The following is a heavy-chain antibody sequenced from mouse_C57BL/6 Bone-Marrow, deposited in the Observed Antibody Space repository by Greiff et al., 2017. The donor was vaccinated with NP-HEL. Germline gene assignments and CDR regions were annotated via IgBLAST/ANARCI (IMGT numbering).Heavy chain of an antibody. CDR2: IDPNSGGT. J-gene: IGHJ1*03. CDR1: GYTFTSYW. D-gene: IGHD1-1*01. V-gene: IGHV1-72*01. Sequence: QVQLQQPGAELVKPGASVKLSCKASGYTFTSYWMHWVKQRPGRGLEWIGRIDPNSGGTKYNEKFKSKAPLTVDKPSSTAYMQLSSLTSEDSAVYYCARGDYGSSYVGYFDVWGTGTTVTVSS. CDR3: ARGDYGSSYVGYFDV.